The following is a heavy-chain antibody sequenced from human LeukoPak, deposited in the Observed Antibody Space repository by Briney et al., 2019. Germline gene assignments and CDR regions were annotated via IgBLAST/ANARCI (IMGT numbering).Heavy chain of an antibody. D-gene: IGHD2-2*01. CDR2: ISGSGRNT. CDR3: AKDSQGYERPIEH. Sequence: GRTPSLSPAPSGFMLNSYAMNSVPRAPRKGLEWGSAISGSGRNTYYADSVKGRFTVSIDNSKNTLYLQMSSLRAEDTAMYYCAKDSQGYERPIEHWGQGTLAAVSS. J-gene: IGHJ1*01. CDR1: GFMLNSYA. V-gene: IGHV3-23*01.